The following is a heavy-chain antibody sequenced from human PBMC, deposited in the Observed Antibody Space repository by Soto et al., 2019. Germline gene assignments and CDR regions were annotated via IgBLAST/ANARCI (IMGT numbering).Heavy chain of an antibody. Sequence: GPTLVNPTQTLTLTCTFSGFSLSTSGMRVSWIRQPPGKALEWLARIDWDDDKFYSTSLRTRLTISNDTSKNQVVLTMTNMDPVDTATYYCARIYGLVYFDYWGQGTLVTVSS. V-gene: IGHV2-70*04. CDR2: IDWDDDK. J-gene: IGHJ4*02. CDR3: ARIYGLVYFDY. CDR1: GFSLSTSGMR. D-gene: IGHD6-19*01.